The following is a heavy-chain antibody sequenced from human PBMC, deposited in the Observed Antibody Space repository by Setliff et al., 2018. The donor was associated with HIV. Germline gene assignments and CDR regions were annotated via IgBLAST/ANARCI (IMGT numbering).Heavy chain of an antibody. J-gene: IGHJ4*01. Sequence: PGGSLRLSCAASGFTFNTYAMSWVRQAPGKGLEWVSVISGSDGSTFYADSVKGRFTISRDNSKNTLYLLMNGLRVEDTAVYYCAKDGISGGAYPPYYFDYWGHGTLVTVSS. CDR3: AKDGISGGAYPPYYFDY. D-gene: IGHD2-15*01. CDR2: ISGSDGST. CDR1: GFTFNTYA. V-gene: IGHV3-23*01.